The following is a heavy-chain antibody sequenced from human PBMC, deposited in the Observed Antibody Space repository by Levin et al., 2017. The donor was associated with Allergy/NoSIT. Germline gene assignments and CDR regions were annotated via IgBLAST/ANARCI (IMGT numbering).Heavy chain of an antibody. CDR3: ARRDSDGSNSFDY. V-gene: IGHV5-51*01. Sequence: GGSLRLSCQASGSSFTSYWFGWVRQRPGKGLEWMGLIFPSDSDTRVSPSFQGQIIMSVDKSISPAYLQWSSLKASDSAMYYCARRDSDGSNSFDYWGQGTLVTVSS. CDR2: IFPSDSDT. D-gene: IGHD4-23*01. CDR1: GSSFTSYW. J-gene: IGHJ4*02.